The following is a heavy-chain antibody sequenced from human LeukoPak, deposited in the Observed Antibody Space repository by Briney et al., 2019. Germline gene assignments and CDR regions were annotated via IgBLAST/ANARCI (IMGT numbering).Heavy chain of an antibody. CDR2: INPSGGST. CDR3: ARAVRLGATTALVDY. V-gene: IGHV1-46*01. D-gene: IGHD1-26*01. J-gene: IGHJ4*02. CDR1: GYTFTSYY. Sequence: ASVKVSCKASGYTFTSYYMHWVRQAPGQGLEWMGIINPSGGSTSYAQKFQGRVTMTRDTSTSTVYMELSSLRSEDTAVYYCARAVRLGATTALVDYWGQGTLVTVSS.